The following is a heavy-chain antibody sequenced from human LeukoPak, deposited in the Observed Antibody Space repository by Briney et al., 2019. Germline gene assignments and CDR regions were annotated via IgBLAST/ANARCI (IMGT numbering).Heavy chain of an antibody. CDR3: AREGEGFGELFTPSFDY. J-gene: IGHJ4*02. D-gene: IGHD3-10*01. V-gene: IGHV3-7*01. Sequence: GALRLSCVASGFTFSSFWMSWVRQAPGKRLEGVGWINQDESDKQYVDSVKGRFTISRDNAKNSIYLQMNSLRAEDTAVYYCAREGEGFGELFTPSFDYWGQGTLVTVSS. CDR1: GFTFSSFW. CDR2: INQDESDK.